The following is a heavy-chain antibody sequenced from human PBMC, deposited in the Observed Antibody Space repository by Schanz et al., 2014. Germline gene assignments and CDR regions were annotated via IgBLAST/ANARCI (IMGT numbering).Heavy chain of an antibody. Sequence: QVQLVQSGAEVKKPGASMKVSCKASGRTFIVYHVLHWVRQAPGQGLEWMGRISPNSGDTHSAQKFQGRVTMTWDRSISTAYMEMSRLRSDDTAVYYCARDTRVVVMVAATPGLSWFDPWGQGTLVTVSS. J-gene: IGHJ5*02. CDR3: ARDTRVVVMVAATPGLSWFDP. D-gene: IGHD2-15*01. V-gene: IGHV1-2*06. CDR1: GRTFIVYH. CDR2: ISPNSGDT.